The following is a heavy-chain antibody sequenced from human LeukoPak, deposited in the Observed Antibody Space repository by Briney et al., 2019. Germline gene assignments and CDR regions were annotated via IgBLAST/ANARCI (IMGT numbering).Heavy chain of an antibody. CDR1: GFTFSSYA. J-gene: IGHJ6*03. Sequence: GGSLRLSCAASGFTFSSYAMNWVRQAPGKGLEWVSGIGGSGGHTYYADSVKGRFTISRDNSKNTLYLQMNRLRVEDTAVYYCAKEVAARPHYYYYMDVWGKGTTVTVSS. V-gene: IGHV3-23*01. CDR3: AKEVAARPHYYYYMDV. D-gene: IGHD6-6*01. CDR2: IGGSGGHT.